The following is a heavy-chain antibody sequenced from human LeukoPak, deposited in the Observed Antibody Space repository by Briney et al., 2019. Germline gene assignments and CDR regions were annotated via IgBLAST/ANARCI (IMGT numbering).Heavy chain of an antibody. CDR2: IKSKADGGTT. V-gene: IGHV3-15*05. D-gene: IGHD1-7*01. CDR1: GFTFSNAW. CDR3: ATAGNYRFDY. J-gene: IGHJ4*02. Sequence: PGGSLRLSCAASGFTFSNAWMNWVRQAPGKGLEWVGRIKSKADGGTTDYAAPVKGRFTISRDNAKNTLYLQMNSLRAEDTAVYHCATAGNYRFDYWGQGTLVTVSS.